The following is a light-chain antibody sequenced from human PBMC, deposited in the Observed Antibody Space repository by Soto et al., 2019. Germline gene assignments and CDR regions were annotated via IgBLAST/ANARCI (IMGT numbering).Light chain of an antibody. CDR1: SSDVGGYNY. Sequence: QSVLTQPASVSGSPGQSITISCTGTSSDVGGYNYVSWYQHHPGKAPKLMIHEVSDRPSGISNRFSGSKSGNTASLTISGIQAEDEADYSCSSYRSDTTYVFGTGTKVTVL. J-gene: IGLJ1*01. CDR3: SSYRSDTTYV. CDR2: EVS. V-gene: IGLV2-14*01.